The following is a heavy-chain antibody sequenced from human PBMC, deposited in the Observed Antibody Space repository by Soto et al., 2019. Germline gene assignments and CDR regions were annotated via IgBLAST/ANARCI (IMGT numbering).Heavy chain of an antibody. Sequence: QLQLQESGSGLVTPSQTLSLTCAVSGGCISSGGYSWNWIRQPPGKGLEWIGNIYHSGSTYYNASLNSRVTISVDRSKNQFSLKLSSVTAADTAVYYCGRGDYANAFDIWGQGTMVTVSS. CDR1: GGCISSGGYS. D-gene: IGHD4-17*01. CDR3: GRGDYANAFDI. J-gene: IGHJ3*02. CDR2: IYHSGST. V-gene: IGHV4-30-2*01.